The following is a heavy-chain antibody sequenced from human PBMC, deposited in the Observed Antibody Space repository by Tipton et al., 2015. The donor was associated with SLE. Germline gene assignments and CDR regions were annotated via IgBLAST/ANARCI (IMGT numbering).Heavy chain of an antibody. Sequence: TLSLTCTVSGGSISSYYWSWLRQPAGRGLEWIGRIHNSGSTNYNPSLKSRIIMSVDTSKNQFFLKLKSVTAADTAVYYCARGDYYDSKMVGLGVWGQGTTVTVSS. J-gene: IGHJ6*02. V-gene: IGHV4-4*07. CDR2: IHNSGST. CDR3: ARGDYYDSKMVGLGV. D-gene: IGHD3-22*01. CDR1: GGSISSYY.